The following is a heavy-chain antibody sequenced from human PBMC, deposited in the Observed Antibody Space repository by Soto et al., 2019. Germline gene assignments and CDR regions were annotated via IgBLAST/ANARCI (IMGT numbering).Heavy chain of an antibody. V-gene: IGHV4-30-2*01. Sequence: SETLSLTCAVSGGSISSGGYSWSWIRQPPGKGLEWIGYIYHSGSTYYNPSLKSRVTISVDTSKNQFSLKLSSVTAADTAVYYCARGGDKIVVVPFDYWGQGTLVTVSS. CDR3: ARGGDKIVVVPFDY. CDR2: IYHSGST. CDR1: GGSISSGGYS. D-gene: IGHD3-22*01. J-gene: IGHJ4*02.